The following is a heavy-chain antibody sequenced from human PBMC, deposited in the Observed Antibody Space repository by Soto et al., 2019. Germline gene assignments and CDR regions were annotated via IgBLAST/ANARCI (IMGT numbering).Heavy chain of an antibody. Sequence: SETLSLTCTVSGGSISSDYWSWIRQPPGKGLEWIGYIYYSGATNYNPSLKSRVTISVDRSKNQFSLRLNSVTAADTAVYYCARDWAVWGVISDYYYYGMDVWGQGTTVT. CDR2: IYYSGAT. CDR1: GGSISSDY. D-gene: IGHD3-10*01. V-gene: IGHV4-59*01. J-gene: IGHJ6*02. CDR3: ARDWAVWGVISDYYYYGMDV.